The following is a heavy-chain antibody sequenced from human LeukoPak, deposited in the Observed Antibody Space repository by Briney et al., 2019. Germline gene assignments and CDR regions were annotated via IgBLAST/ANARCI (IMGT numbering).Heavy chain of an antibody. CDR3: ARFNRYCGGDCYSFDY. CDR2: ICYSGST. D-gene: IGHD2-21*01. CDR1: GGSISSSSYY. V-gene: IGHV4-39*01. Sequence: SETLSLTCTVSGGSISSSSYYWGWIRQPPGKGLEWIGSICYSGSTYYNPSLKSRVTISADTSKNQFSLKLSSVTAADTAVYYCARFNRYCGGDCYSFDYWGQGTLVTVSS. J-gene: IGHJ4*02.